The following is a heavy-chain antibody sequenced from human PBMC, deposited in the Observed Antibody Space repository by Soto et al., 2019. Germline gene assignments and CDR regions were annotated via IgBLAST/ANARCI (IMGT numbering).Heavy chain of an antibody. Sequence: QVQLVQSGAEVKKPGASVKVSCKASGYTFTSYGISWVRQAPGQGLEWMGWINPYNGNTNYAQKRQGRVTMTTDTPTHTAYRELRSLRSDDTTVYYCARDWFGIDYWGQGTLVTVSS. D-gene: IGHD3-16*01. CDR2: INPYNGNT. CDR1: GYTFTSYG. V-gene: IGHV1-18*01. CDR3: ARDWFGIDY. J-gene: IGHJ4*02.